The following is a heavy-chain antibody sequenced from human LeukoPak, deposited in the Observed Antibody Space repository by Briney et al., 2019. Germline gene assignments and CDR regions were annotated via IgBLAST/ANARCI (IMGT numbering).Heavy chain of an antibody. Sequence: SETLSLTCTVSGGSISSYYWSWIRQPPGKGLEWIGYIYYSASTNYNPSLKSRVTISVDTSKNQFPLKLSSVTATDTAVYYCARSDSSVYSGFDYWGQGTLVTVSS. V-gene: IGHV4-59*01. J-gene: IGHJ4*02. CDR2: IYYSAST. CDR3: ARSDSSVYSGFDY. D-gene: IGHD5/OR15-5a*01. CDR1: GGSISSYY.